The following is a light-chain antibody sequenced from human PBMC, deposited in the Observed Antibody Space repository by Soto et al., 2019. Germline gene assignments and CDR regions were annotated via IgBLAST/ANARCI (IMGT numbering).Light chain of an antibody. CDR1: QTLVYSDGNAY. J-gene: IGKJ2*01. Sequence: DVVMTQSPLSLSVTLGQPASISCKSSQTLVYSDGNAYLNWFHQRPGQSPRRLIYKVSRRDSGXLXRXXGSGSGTEFTLTISRVEAEDIGVYYCMQGTHWPPRTFGQGTKLEIK. CDR2: KVS. V-gene: IGKV2-30*01. CDR3: MQGTHWPPRT.